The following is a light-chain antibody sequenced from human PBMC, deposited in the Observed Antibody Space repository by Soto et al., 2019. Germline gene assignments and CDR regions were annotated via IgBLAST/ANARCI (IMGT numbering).Light chain of an antibody. V-gene: IGKV1-39*01. CDR1: QNIINF. CDR2: GAS. Sequence: DIQRTQSPSSMSASVGDRVTITCRASQNIINFLNWYQQRPGKAPKLLIYGASTLQSGVPSRVSGSGSGTDFTLTISSLKTEDFGIYYCQQSYGTPRTFGQGTKVDIK. CDR3: QQSYGTPRT. J-gene: IGKJ1*01.